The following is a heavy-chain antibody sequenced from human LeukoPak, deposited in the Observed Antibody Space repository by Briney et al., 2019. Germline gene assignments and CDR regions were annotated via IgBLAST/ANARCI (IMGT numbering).Heavy chain of an antibody. V-gene: IGHV4-38-2*01. Sequence: SETLSLTCAVSGYPISSGYYWGWIRQPPGKGLEWVGSIHHSGSTYYSPSLKSRVTISMDTPKNQFSLKMTSVIAADTAVYYCARVGFGELSSPYFDYWGQGTLVTVSS. CDR2: IHHSGST. CDR1: GYPISSGYY. J-gene: IGHJ4*02. D-gene: IGHD3-10*01. CDR3: ARVGFGELSSPYFDY.